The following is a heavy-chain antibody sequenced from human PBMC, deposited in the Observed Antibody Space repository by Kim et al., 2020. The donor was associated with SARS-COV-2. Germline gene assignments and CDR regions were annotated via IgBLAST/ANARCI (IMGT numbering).Heavy chain of an antibody. CDR2: ISSTGMTT. J-gene: IGHJ4*02. CDR1: GFTFGTFA. Sequence: GGSLRLSCAASGFTFGTFAMTWVRQAPGKGLEWVSAISSTGMTTYYADSVKGRFTISRDNSQETVFLQMSRLRADDTAVYYCARDPGVIPEHYIDNWAQGTLVTVSS. D-gene: IGHD3-22*01. CDR3: ARDPGVIPEHYIDN. V-gene: IGHV3-23*01.